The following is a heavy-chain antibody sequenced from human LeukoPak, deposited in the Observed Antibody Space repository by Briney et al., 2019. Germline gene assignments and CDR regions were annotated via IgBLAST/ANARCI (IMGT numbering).Heavy chain of an antibody. CDR3: AKSLLTTASGTGSAFDL. Sequence: PGGSLRLSCAASRFSFSAYPMGWVRRAPGRGLEWVSVISAGGDLTFHADPVKGRFTISRDNSKNTLYLQMNSLRADDTAEYYCAKSLLTTASGTGSAFDLWGQGTMVTVSS. CDR1: RFSFSAYP. J-gene: IGHJ3*01. D-gene: IGHD1-26*01. V-gene: IGHV3-23*01. CDR2: ISAGGDLT.